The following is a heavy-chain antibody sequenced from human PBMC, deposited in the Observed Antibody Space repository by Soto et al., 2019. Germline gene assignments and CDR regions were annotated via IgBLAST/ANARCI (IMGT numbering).Heavy chain of an antibody. V-gene: IGHV1-69*06. CDR3: ATAGSTSVWFDP. CDR2: IIPIFGTA. CDR1: GGTFSSYA. Sequence: GASVKVSCKASGGTFSSYAISWVRQAPGQGLEWMGGIIPIFGTANYAQKFQGRVTITADKSTSTAYMELSSLRSEDTAVYYCATAGSTSVWFDPWGQGTLVTVSS. D-gene: IGHD2-2*01. J-gene: IGHJ5*02.